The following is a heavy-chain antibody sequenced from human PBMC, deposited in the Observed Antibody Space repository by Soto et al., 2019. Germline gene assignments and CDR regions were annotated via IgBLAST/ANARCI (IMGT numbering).Heavy chain of an antibody. CDR1: GGSITDYS. V-gene: IGHV4-4*07. D-gene: IGHD2-21*02. CDR2: IFSSGST. J-gene: IGHJ5*02. Sequence: PSETLSLTCTVPGGSITDYSWVWIRQPAGKGLEWIGRIFSSGSTNYNPSLKGRITMSLDTSKNQFSLKLNSATATDTAVYFCARDQGVVVTADNWFDPWGQGILVTGSS. CDR3: ARDQGVVVTADNWFDP.